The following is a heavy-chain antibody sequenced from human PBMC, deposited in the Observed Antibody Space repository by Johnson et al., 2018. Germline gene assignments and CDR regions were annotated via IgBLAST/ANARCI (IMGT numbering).Heavy chain of an antibody. CDR1: GFTFDDYA. Sequence: EVQLVESGGGLVQXGRSXRLXCAASGFTFDDYAMHWVRQAPGKGLEWVSGISWNSGSIGYADSVKGRFTISRDNAKNSLYLQMNSLRAEDTALYYCAKGNYYDSSGYFQHWGQGTLVTVSS. V-gene: IGHV3-9*01. J-gene: IGHJ1*01. CDR3: AKGNYYDSSGYFQH. CDR2: ISWNSGSI. D-gene: IGHD3-22*01.